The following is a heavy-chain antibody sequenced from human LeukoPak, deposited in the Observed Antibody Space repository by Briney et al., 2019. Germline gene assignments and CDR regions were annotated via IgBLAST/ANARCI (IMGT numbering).Heavy chain of an antibody. CDR2: ISTNGGST. V-gene: IGHV3-64*01. J-gene: IGHJ6*02. Sequence: GGSLRLSCAASGFTFSSYAMHWVRQAPGKGLEYVSAISTNGGSTYYANSVKGRFTISRDNSKNTLYLQMGSLRAEDMAVYYCAREPHSSRDYYYYGMDVWGQGTTVTVSS. CDR3: AREPHSSRDYYYYGMDV. CDR1: GFTFSSYA. D-gene: IGHD6-13*01.